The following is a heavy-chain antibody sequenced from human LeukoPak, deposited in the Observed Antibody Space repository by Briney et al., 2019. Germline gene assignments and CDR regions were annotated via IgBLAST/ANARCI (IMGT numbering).Heavy chain of an antibody. CDR1: GGSISPYY. J-gene: IGHJ6*03. D-gene: IGHD3-22*01. CDR2: IYYSGGT. Sequence: SETLSLTCTVSGGSISPYYWTWIRQPPGNGLEWIGYIYYSGGTNYNASLNSRVTMSVDTSKNQFSLKLTSVTAADTAVYYCARHGRAIVDYYYYMDVWGTGTTVTVSS. CDR3: ARHGRAIVDYYYYMDV. V-gene: IGHV4-59*01.